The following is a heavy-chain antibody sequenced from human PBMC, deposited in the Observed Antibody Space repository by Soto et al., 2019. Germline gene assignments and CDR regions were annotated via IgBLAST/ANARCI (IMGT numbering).Heavy chain of an antibody. J-gene: IGHJ4*02. D-gene: IGHD3-10*01. Sequence: QVQLVESGGGVVQPGRSLRLSCAASGFTFSSYGMHWVRQAPGKGLVWVAVISYDGSNKYYADSVKGRFTISRDNSKNTLYLQMNSLRAEDTAVYYCADLWFGANWGQGTLVTVSS. CDR3: ADLWFGAN. V-gene: IGHV3-30*03. CDR1: GFTFSSYG. CDR2: ISYDGSNK.